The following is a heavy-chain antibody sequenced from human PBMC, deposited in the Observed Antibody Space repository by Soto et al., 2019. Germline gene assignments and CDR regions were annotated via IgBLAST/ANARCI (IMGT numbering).Heavy chain of an antibody. J-gene: IGHJ5*02. D-gene: IGHD6-13*01. V-gene: IGHV4-59*01. CDR1: GGSISSYY. Sequence: SETLSLTCTVSGGSISSYYWSWIRQPPGKGLEWIGYIYYSGSTNYNPSLKSRVTISVDTSKNQFSPKLSSVTAADTAVYYCAREAGIAAAGINWFDPWGQGTLVTVSS. CDR2: IYYSGST. CDR3: AREAGIAAAGINWFDP.